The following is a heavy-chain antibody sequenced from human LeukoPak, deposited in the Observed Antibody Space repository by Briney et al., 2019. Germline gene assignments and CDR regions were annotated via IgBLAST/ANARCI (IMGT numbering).Heavy chain of an antibody. Sequence: GGSLRLSCAASGFTFSSYAMSWVRQAPGKGLEWVSAISGSGGSTYYADSVKGRFTISRDNSKNTLDLQMNSLRAEDTAVYYCEKTDSSSWYVSNWFDPWGQGTLVTVSS. CDR1: GFTFSSYA. J-gene: IGHJ5*02. CDR3: EKTDSSSWYVSNWFDP. D-gene: IGHD6-13*01. CDR2: ISGSGGST. V-gene: IGHV3-23*01.